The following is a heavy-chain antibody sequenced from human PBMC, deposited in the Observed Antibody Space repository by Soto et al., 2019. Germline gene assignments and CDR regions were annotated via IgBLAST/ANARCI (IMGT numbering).Heavy chain of an antibody. CDR1: GCSFTSYW. V-gene: IGHV5-10-1*01. CDR2: IDPSDSYT. J-gene: IGHJ6*02. D-gene: IGHD2-15*01. CDR3: ARPGGADCSGGSCYSLYYYYGMDV. Sequence: GESLQSSCEGSGCSFTSYWICWVRQFPGKSLEWVGGIDPSDSYTNYGPSFQGHVTISADKSISTAYLQWSSLKASDTAMYYCARPGGADCSGGSCYSLYYYYGMDVWGQGTTVTVSS.